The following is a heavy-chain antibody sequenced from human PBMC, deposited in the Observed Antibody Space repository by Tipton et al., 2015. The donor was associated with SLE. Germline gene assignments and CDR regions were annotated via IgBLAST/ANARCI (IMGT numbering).Heavy chain of an antibody. J-gene: IGHJ4*02. Sequence: VQLVQSGGGVVQPGRSLRFSCAASGFTFRNAGMHWVRQAPGKGLEWVASISSRSSYIYYADSLKGRFTISRDNAKNSLYLQMNNLRAEGTAVYYCARGYMVQGIYIYLDYWGQGTLVTVSS. V-gene: IGHV3-21*03. CDR1: GFTFRNAG. CDR3: ARGYMVQGIYIYLDY. D-gene: IGHD3-10*01. CDR2: ISSRSSYI.